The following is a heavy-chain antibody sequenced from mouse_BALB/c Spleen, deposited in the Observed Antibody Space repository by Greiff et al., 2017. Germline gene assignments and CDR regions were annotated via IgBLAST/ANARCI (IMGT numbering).Heavy chain of an antibody. Sequence: VQLQQSGAELAKPGASVKMSCKASGYTFTSYWMHWVKQRPGQGLEWIGYINPSTGYTEYNQKFKDKATLTADKSSSTAYMQLSSLTSEDSAVYYCARSTARATQFAYWGQGTLVTVSA. D-gene: IGHD3-2*01. V-gene: IGHV1-7*01. CDR3: ARSTARATQFAY. CDR1: GYTFTSYW. CDR2: INPSTGYT. J-gene: IGHJ3*01.